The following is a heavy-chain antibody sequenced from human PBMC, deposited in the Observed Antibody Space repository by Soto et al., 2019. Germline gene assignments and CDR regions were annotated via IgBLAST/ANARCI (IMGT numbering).Heavy chain of an antibody. J-gene: IGHJ4*02. Sequence: GGSLRLSCEASGFIFTNVWMHWVRQVPGKGLGWFSRIDTSWSSTSYAYSVKALFTISRDNAKNTVSLQMHSLRAEDTGVYYCDNESWYFELWSQGSMVTVSS. V-gene: IGHV3-74*01. D-gene: IGHD3-9*01. CDR1: GFIFTNVW. CDR3: DNESWYFEL. CDR2: IDTSWSST.